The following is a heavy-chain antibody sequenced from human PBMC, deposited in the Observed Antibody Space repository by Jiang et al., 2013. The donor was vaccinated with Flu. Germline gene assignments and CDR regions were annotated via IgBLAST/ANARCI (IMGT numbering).Heavy chain of an antibody. J-gene: IGHJ4*02. CDR2: ISGSDNTI. CDR3: AREEYHETGRRGFDY. CDR1: GFTFSTYS. D-gene: IGHD2-2*01. Sequence: QLLESGGGLAQPGGSLRLSCAASGFTFSTYSMNWVRQAPGKGLEWVSYISGSDNTIYYADSVKGRFTISRDNAENSLYLQINSLRAEDTAVYCCAREEYHETGRRGFDYWGQGSLVTVSS. V-gene: IGHV3-48*01.